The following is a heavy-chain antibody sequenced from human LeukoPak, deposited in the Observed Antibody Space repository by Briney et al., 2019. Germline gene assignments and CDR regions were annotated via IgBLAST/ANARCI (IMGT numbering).Heavy chain of an antibody. V-gene: IGHV3-48*03. D-gene: IGHD2-2*01. CDR1: GFTFSSYE. CDR2: ISSSGSTI. Sequence: HPGGSLRLSCAASGFTFSSYEMNWVRQAPGKGLEWVSYISSSGSTIYYADSVKGRFTISRDNAKNSLYLQMNSLRAEDTAVYYCASGSGYCSSTSCVPPFDYWGQRTLVTVSS. CDR3: ASGSGYCSSTSCVPPFDY. J-gene: IGHJ4*02.